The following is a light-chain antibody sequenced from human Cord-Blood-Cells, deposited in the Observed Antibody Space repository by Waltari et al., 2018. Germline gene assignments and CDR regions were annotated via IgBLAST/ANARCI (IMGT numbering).Light chain of an antibody. CDR3: QQSDSTPPLT. Sequence: DLQMTQSPSSLSASVGARVTISCRASQSISSYLNWYQQKPGKAPKRMIYAASSLQSGVPTRISRRGSGTGCTLTISSLHPEEFATYYCQQSDSTPPLTLSGGNNVEVK. CDR2: AAS. CDR1: QSISSY. J-gene: IGKJ4*01. V-gene: IGKV1-39*01.